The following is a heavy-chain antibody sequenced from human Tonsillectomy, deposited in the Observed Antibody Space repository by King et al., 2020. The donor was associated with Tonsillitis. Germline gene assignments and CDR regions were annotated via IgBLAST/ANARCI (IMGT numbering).Heavy chain of an antibody. J-gene: IGHJ4*02. Sequence: TLKESGPTLVKPTQTLTLTCIFSGVSLSTSGVGVGWIRQPPGKALEGLALIYWDDDNRYSPSLKSRHTITKDTSKNQVVLTMTNMDPVDTATYYCAHFFHSGWHLGPPTFDYWGQGTLVTVSS. V-gene: IGHV2-5*02. CDR1: GVSLSTSGVG. CDR2: IYWDDDN. CDR3: AHFFHSGWHLGPPTFDY. D-gene: IGHD6-19*01.